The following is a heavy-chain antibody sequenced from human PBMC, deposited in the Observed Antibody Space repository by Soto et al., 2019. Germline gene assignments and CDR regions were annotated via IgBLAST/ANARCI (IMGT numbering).Heavy chain of an antibody. V-gene: IGHV4-31*03. D-gene: IGHD5-18*01. CDR2: IYYSGST. CDR3: AVGLGRGYSYAHY. J-gene: IGHJ4*02. Sequence: PSETLSLTCTVSGGSISSGGYYWSWIRQHPGKGLEWIGYIYYSGSTYYNLSLKSRVTISVDTSKNQFSLKLSSVTAADTAVYYCAVGLGRGYSYAHYWGQGTLVTVSS. CDR1: GGSISSGGYY.